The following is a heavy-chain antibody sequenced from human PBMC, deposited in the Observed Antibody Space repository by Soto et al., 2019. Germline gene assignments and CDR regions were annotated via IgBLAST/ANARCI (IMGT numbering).Heavy chain of an antibody. J-gene: IGHJ6*02. CDR1: GFTFSSYA. CDR3: AKDGGRFLEWPYYNRGSTYYGMDV. CDR2: ISGSGGST. V-gene: IGHV3-23*01. D-gene: IGHD3-3*01. Sequence: GESLKISCAASGFTFSSYAMSWVRQAPGKGLEWVSAISGSGGSTYYADSVKGRFTISRDNSKNTLYLQMNSLRAEDTAVYYCAKDGGRFLEWPYYNRGSTYYGMDVWGQGTTVTVSS.